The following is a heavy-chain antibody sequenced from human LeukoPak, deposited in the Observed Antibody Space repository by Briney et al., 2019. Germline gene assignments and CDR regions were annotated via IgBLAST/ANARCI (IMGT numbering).Heavy chain of an antibody. CDR3: AKDRDWNYVGDWFDP. CDR2: ISGSGGST. CDR1: GFTFSSYA. V-gene: IGHV3-23*01. Sequence: GGSLRLSCAASGFTFSSYAMSWVRQAPGEGLEWVSAISGSGGSTYYADSVKGRFTISRDNSKNTLYLQMNSLRAEDTAVYYCAKDRDWNYVGDWFDPWGQGTLVTVSS. D-gene: IGHD1-7*01. J-gene: IGHJ5*02.